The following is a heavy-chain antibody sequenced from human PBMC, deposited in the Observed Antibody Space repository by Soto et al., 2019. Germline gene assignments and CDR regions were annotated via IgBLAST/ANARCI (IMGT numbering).Heavy chain of an antibody. V-gene: IGHV3-23*01. CDR1: GFSFDKYA. Sequence: DVQLLESGGGLVQPGGSLKLSCVASGFSFDKYAMIWVRQAPGKGQEWVSGITGSGRSIQYTASVKGRLTISRDNSKNTVYLQMDYLRAEDTAMYYCAKDDVSGDGLWLVSDWGQGTPVTVS. J-gene: IGHJ4*02. D-gene: IGHD2-21*02. CDR3: AKDDVSGDGLWLVSD. CDR2: ITGSGRSI.